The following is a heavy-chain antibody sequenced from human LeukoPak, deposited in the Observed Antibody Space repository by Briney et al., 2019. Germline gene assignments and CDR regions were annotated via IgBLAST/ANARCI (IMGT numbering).Heavy chain of an antibody. V-gene: IGHV3-30*04. D-gene: IGHD6-19*01. Sequence: PGGSLRLSCAASGFTFSSYAMHWVRQAPGKGLEWVAVISYDGSNKYYADSVKGRFTISRDNSKNTLYLQMNSLRAEDTAVYYCAKDQSSGWPHYFDYWGQGTLVTVSS. CDR1: GFTFSSYA. J-gene: IGHJ4*02. CDR3: AKDQSSGWPHYFDY. CDR2: ISYDGSNK.